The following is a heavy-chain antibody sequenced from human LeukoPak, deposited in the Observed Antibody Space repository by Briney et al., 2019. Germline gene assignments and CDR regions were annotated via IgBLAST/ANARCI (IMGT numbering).Heavy chain of an antibody. D-gene: IGHD6-19*01. V-gene: IGHV4-34*01. CDR1: GGSFSTYY. J-gene: IGHJ4*02. CDR3: PRGLPDGSPGAAVAGTYFDY. Sequence: SETLSLTCAVYGGSFSTYYWSWIRQPPGKGLEWIGEINHGGTTNFNPSLKSRVTISVDTSKNQFSLKLSSVTAADTAVYYCPRGLPDGSPGAAVAGTYFDYWGQGTLVTVSS. CDR2: INHGGTT.